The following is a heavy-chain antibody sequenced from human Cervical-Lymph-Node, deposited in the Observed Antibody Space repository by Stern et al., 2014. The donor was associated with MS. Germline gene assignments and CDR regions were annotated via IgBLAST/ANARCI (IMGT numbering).Heavy chain of an antibody. Sequence: EVQLVESGGDLVQPGGSLRLSCVASGFTFSHYWMQWVRQAPGKGLVWVSHITSDGSSTTYADSVKGRFTVSRDNAKNTLYLQMDSLSAEDTAVYFCARDNYGTDYWGQGTLVTVSS. CDR1: GFTFSHYW. V-gene: IGHV3-74*01. D-gene: IGHD3-16*01. CDR3: ARDNYGTDY. CDR2: ITSDGSST. J-gene: IGHJ4*02.